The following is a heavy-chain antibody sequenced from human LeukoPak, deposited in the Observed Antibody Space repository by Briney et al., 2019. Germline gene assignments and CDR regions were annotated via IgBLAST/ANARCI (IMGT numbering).Heavy chain of an antibody. CDR2: MSPNSGNT. CDR3: ARGRRLLWFGELPQGGDAFDI. J-gene: IGHJ3*02. V-gene: IGHV1-8*01. D-gene: IGHD3-10*01. Sequence: ASVKVSCKASGYTFTSYDINWVRQATGQGLEWMGWMSPNSGNTGYAQKFQGRVTMTRNTSISTAYMELSSLRSEDTAVYYCARGRRLLWFGELPQGGDAFDIWGQGTMVTVSS. CDR1: GYTFTSYD.